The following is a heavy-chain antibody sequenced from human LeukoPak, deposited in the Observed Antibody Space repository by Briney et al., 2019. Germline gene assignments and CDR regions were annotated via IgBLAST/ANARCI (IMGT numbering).Heavy chain of an antibody. J-gene: IGHJ4*02. CDR2: INSDGSST. Sequence: GGSLRLSCAASGFTFSSYWMHWVRQAPGKGLVWVSRINSDGSSTTYADSVKGRFTISRDNAKNSLYLQMDSLRAEDTAVYYCARSDYGDYIGINDYWGQGTLVTVSS. CDR1: GFTFSSYW. V-gene: IGHV3-74*01. CDR3: ARSDYGDYIGINDY. D-gene: IGHD4-17*01.